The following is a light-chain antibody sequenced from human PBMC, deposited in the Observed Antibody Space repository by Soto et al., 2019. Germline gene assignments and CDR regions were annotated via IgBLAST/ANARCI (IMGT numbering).Light chain of an antibody. CDR2: DVN. Sequence: QSALTQPRSVSGSPGQSVTISCTGTSSDVGGYNYVSWYQHHPGKAPKVVIYDVNKRPSGVPDRFSGSKSGDTASLTISGLQAEDEADYYCCSYAGSYTFVVFGGGTKVTVL. J-gene: IGLJ2*01. CDR1: SSDVGGYNY. CDR3: CSYAGSYTFVV. V-gene: IGLV2-11*01.